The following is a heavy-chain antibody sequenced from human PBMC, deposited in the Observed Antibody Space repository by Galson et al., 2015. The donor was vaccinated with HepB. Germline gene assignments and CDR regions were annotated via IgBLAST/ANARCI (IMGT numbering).Heavy chain of an antibody. D-gene: IGHD1-7*01. CDR2: IIPIFGTA. CDR3: ARGETGTTDSLHNH. Sequence: SVKVSCKASGGTFSSYAISWVRQAPGQGLEWMGGIIPIFGTANYAQKFQGRVTITADESTSTAYMELSSLRSEDTAVYYCARGETGTTDSLHNHWGQGTLVTVSS. CDR1: GGTFSSYA. J-gene: IGHJ4*02. V-gene: IGHV1-69*13.